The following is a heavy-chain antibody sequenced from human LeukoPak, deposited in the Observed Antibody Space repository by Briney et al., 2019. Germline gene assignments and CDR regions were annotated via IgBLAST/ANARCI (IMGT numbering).Heavy chain of an antibody. Sequence: GGSLRLSCAASGFTFSNYWMNWVRQAPGKGLAWVSGINTDGGSTNYADSVKGQFSISRDNAKNTLYLQMNSLRAEDTAVYYCAKDPTYYYDSSGYYFGYWGQGTLVTVSS. D-gene: IGHD3-22*01. V-gene: IGHV3-74*01. CDR2: INTDGGST. CDR1: GFTFSNYW. CDR3: AKDPTYYYDSSGYYFGY. J-gene: IGHJ4*02.